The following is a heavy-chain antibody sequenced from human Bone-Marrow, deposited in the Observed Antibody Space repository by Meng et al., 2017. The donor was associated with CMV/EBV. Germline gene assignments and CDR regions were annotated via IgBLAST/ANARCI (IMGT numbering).Heavy chain of an antibody. CDR3: ARGMDSNFDY. V-gene: IGHV1-2*02. CDR2: INPNSGGT. CDR1: GYTFTGYY. J-gene: IGHJ4*02. Sequence: ASVKVSCKASGYTFTGYYMHWVRQAPGQGLEWMGWINPNSGGTNYAQKFQGRVTMTRDTSISTAYMELSRLRSEDTDVYYWARGMDSNFDYWGQGTLVTVSS. D-gene: IGHD2-2*03.